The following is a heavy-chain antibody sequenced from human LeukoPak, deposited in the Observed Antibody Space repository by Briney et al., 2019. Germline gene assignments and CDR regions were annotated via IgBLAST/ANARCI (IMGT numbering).Heavy chain of an antibody. D-gene: IGHD6-19*01. V-gene: IGHV4-30-2*01. J-gene: IGHJ6*02. CDR3: ARSSSGWYHYGMDV. Sequence: SQTLSLTCTVSGGSISSGGYYWSWIRQPPGKGLEWIGYIYHSGSTNYNPSLKSRVTISVDTSKNQFSLKLSSVTAADTAVYYCARSSSGWYHYGMDVWGQGTTVTVSS. CDR2: IYHSGST. CDR1: GGSISSGGYY.